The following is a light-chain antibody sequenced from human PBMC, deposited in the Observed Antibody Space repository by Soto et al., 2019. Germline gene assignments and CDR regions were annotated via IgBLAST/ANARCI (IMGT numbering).Light chain of an antibody. CDR2: KAS. Sequence: DIQMTQSPSTLSASVGDRVTITCRASQSVSSWLAWYQQNPGKAPKLLIYKASSLESGVPSRFSGSGSGTEFTLTISSLQPDDFATYYCQQYNSHSWTFGQGTKVEIK. CDR3: QQYNSHSWT. V-gene: IGKV1-5*03. CDR1: QSVSSW. J-gene: IGKJ1*01.